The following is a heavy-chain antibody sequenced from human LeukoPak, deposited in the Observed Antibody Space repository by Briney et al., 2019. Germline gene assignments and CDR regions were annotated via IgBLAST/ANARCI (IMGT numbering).Heavy chain of an antibody. J-gene: IGHJ4*02. Sequence: GGSLRLSCAASGFTFSSYAMSWVRQAPGKGLDWFSAISGSGGSTYYADSVKGRFTISRDNSKNTLYLQMNSLRAEDTAVYYCAKVYRAGELLGLDYWGQGTLVTVSS. D-gene: IGHD1-26*01. CDR2: ISGSGGST. V-gene: IGHV3-23*01. CDR1: GFTFSSYA. CDR3: AKVYRAGELLGLDY.